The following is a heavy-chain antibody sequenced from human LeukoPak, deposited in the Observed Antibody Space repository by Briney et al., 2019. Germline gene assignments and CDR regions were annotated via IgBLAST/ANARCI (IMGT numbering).Heavy chain of an antibody. D-gene: IGHD6-13*01. CDR3: ARQVAAAAGIAP. Sequence: WASLQISCQASGYGFTSDWICCVRRQPGEGRVWMGIISPGDSDTRYSPSFQGQVTISADKSISTAYLQWSSLKASDTAMYYCARQVAAAAGIAPWGQGTLVTVSS. J-gene: IGHJ4*02. V-gene: IGHV5-51*01. CDR2: ISPGDSDT. CDR1: GYGFTSDW.